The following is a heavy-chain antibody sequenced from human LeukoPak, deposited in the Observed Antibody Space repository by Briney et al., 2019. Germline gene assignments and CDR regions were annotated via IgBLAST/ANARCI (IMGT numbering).Heavy chain of an antibody. J-gene: IGHJ4*02. CDR2: IRSSIYGGTP. V-gene: IGHV3-49*03. CDR1: GFNFRGFA. Sequence: GSLRLSCSSSGFNFRGFAVSWFRQAPGKGPEWIGFIRSSIYGGTPKAAASVKGRFIFSRDDSKGVAYLRMNSLKTEDTAVYYCSREWGNGNDLRPDYWGQGTLVTVSS. D-gene: IGHD1-1*01. CDR3: SREWGNGNDLRPDY.